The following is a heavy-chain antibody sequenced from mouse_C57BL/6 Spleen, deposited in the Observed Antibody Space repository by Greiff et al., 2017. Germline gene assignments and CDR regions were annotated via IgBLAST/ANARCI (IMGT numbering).Heavy chain of an antibody. CDR1: GYTFTSYW. J-gene: IGHJ4*01. D-gene: IGHD1-1*01. Sequence: QVQLQQPGAELVMPGASVKLSCKASGYTFTSYWMHWVKQRPGQGLEWIGEIDPSDSYTNYNQKFKGKSPLTVDKSSSTAYMQLSSLTSEDSAVYYCARTLITTVVATKGAMDYWGQGTSVTVSS. CDR3: ARTLITTVVATKGAMDY. V-gene: IGHV1-69*01. CDR2: IDPSDSYT.